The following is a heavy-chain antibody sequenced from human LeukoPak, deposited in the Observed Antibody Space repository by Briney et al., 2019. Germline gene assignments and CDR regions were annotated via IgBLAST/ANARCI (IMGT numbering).Heavy chain of an antibody. CDR2: SKNKDCAYST. CDR3: TRIFYYGTRGYYPDF. CDR1: GFTFSDHH. V-gene: IGHV3-72*01. Sequence: PGGSLRLSCAASGFTFSDHHMDWVRQAPGKGLEWIGRSKNKDCAYSTVYAASVKGRFTFSRDDPKNSLYLQMNSLTTEDTAVYYCTRIFYYGTRGYYPDFWGQGTLVTVSS. D-gene: IGHD3-22*01. J-gene: IGHJ4*02.